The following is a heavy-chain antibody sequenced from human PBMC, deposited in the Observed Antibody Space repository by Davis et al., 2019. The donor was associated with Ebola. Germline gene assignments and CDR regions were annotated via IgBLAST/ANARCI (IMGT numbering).Heavy chain of an antibody. CDR3: AKGSRSDGSCYSGSDY. CDR2: ISYSGGST. Sequence: GESLKISCAASGLTFSSYAMSWVRQAPGKGLEWVSGISYSGGSTYYADSVKGRFTISRDNSKNTLYGQMNSLRADDTALYYCAKGSRSDGSCYSGSDYWGQGTLVTVSS. D-gene: IGHD2-15*01. J-gene: IGHJ4*02. CDR1: GLTFSSYA. V-gene: IGHV3-23*01.